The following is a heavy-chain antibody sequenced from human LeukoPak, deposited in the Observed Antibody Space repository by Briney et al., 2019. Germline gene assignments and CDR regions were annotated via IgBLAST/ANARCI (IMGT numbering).Heavy chain of an antibody. V-gene: IGHV7-4-1*02. CDR2: INTNTGNP. CDR3: ARGTRDTAMAYYFDY. J-gene: IGHJ4*02. CDR1: GYTFSAFY. Sequence: ASVKVSCKTSGYTFSAFYIHWVRQAPGQGLEWMGWINTNTGNPTYAQGFTGRFVFSLDTSVSTAYLQISSLKAEDTAVYYCARGTRDTAMAYYFDYWGQGTLVTVSS. D-gene: IGHD5-18*01.